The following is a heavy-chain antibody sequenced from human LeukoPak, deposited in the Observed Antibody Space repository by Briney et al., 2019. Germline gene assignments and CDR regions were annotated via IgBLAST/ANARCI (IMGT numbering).Heavy chain of an antibody. CDR3: AKDREWLVPEMHI. D-gene: IGHD6-19*01. J-gene: IGHJ3*02. Sequence: GGSLRLSCAASGFTFSSYAMSWVSQAPGKGLEGVSAMSGSGGSTYYADSVKGRFTISRDNSKDTLYLQMNSLRAEDTAVYYCAKDREWLVPEMHIWGQGTMVTVSS. CDR1: GFTFSSYA. CDR2: MSGSGGST. V-gene: IGHV3-23*01.